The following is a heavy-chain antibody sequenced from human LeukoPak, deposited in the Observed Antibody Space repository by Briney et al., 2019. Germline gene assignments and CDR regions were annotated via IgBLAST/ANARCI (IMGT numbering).Heavy chain of an antibody. CDR1: GDSISSTSYY. Sequence: PSETLSLTCTVSGDSISSTSYYWAWIRQPPGKGREWIGSIYYSGSTYYNPSLKSRVAISVDTSKNQFSLKLSSVTAADTAVYYCARHIAAAERVFDYWGQGTLVTVSS. J-gene: IGHJ4*02. V-gene: IGHV4-39*07. CDR2: IYYSGST. CDR3: ARHIAAAERVFDY. D-gene: IGHD6-13*01.